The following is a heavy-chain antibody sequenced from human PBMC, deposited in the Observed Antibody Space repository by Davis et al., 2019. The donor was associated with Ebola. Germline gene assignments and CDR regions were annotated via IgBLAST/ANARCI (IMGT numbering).Heavy chain of an antibody. CDR2: IRSKGYGGKT. CDR1: GFTFGDYA. D-gene: IGHD6-13*01. CDR3: TRDLKQPPPSYYYGMDV. Sequence: GGSLRLSCTTTGFTFGDYAMNWVRQAPGKGLEWVGFIRSKGYGGKTEYAASVKGRFTISRDDSKSISYLQMNSLKTEDTAVYYCTRDLKQPPPSYYYGMDVWGQGTTVTVS. J-gene: IGHJ6*02. V-gene: IGHV3-49*04.